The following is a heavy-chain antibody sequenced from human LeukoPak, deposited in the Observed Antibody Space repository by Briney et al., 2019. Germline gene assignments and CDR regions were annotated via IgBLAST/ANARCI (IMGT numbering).Heavy chain of an antibody. D-gene: IGHD5-12*01. CDR1: GFTFSTYW. Sequence: PGGSLRLSCAASGFTFSTYWMHWVRQAPGKGLQWVSSIRESGTGTYYADSVKGRFTVSRDNSKNTMYLQINSLRAEDTAVYYCSKDSGTGGEDYWGQGTLVTVSS. V-gene: IGHV3-23*01. J-gene: IGHJ4*02. CDR2: IRESGTGT. CDR3: SKDSGTGGEDY.